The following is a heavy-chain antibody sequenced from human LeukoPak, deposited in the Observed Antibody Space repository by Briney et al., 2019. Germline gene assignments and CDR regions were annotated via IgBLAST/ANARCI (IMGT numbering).Heavy chain of an antibody. D-gene: IGHD2-2*01. V-gene: IGHV4-34*01. CDR2: INHSGST. J-gene: IGHJ6*02. Sequence: SETLSLTCAVYGGSFSGYYWSWIRQPPGKGLEWLGEINHSGSTNYNPSLKGRVTISVDTSKNQFSPKLSSVTAADTAVYYCASGDVVVPADTDITNSMDVWGQGTTVTVSS. CDR3: ASGDVVVPADTDITNSMDV. CDR1: GGSFSGYY.